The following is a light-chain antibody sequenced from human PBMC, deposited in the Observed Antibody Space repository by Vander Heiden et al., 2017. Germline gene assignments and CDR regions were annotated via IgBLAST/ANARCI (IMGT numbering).Light chain of an antibody. J-gene: IGLJ3*02. CDR1: SSNIGSNY. CDR3: AESDDRLSGWV. V-gene: IGLV1-47*02. CDR2: SNN. Sequence: QSVLTQPPSASGTPGQRVTISCSGSSSNIGSNYVYWYQQLPGTAPKLLIVSNNQRPSGVPDRFSGYKSGTSASLETSGLRSEDEADDYCAESDDRLSGWVFGGGTKLTVL.